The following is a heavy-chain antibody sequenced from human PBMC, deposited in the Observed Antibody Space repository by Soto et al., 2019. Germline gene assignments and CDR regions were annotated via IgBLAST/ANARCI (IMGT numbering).Heavy chain of an antibody. V-gene: IGHV4-31*03. Sequence: PSETLSLTCTVSGGSISSGGYYWSWIRQHPGKGLEWIGYIYYSGSTYYNPSLKSRVTISVDTSKNQFSLKLSSVTAADTAVYYCARYSSFSGVNYFDYWGQGTLVTVSS. CDR2: IYYSGST. J-gene: IGHJ4*02. D-gene: IGHD2-21*01. CDR1: GGSISSGGYY. CDR3: ARYSSFSGVNYFDY.